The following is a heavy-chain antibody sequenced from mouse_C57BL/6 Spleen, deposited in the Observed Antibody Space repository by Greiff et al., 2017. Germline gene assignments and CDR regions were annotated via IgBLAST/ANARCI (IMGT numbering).Heavy chain of an antibody. CDR1: GYTFTSYT. V-gene: IGHV1-4*01. Sequence: VQLQQSGAELARPGASVKMSCKASGYTFTSYTMHWVKQRPGQGLEWIGYINPSSGYTKYNQKFKDKATLTADKSSSTVYMQLSSLTSEDSAVYYCAREGYDLSWFAYWGQGTLVTVSA. D-gene: IGHD2-3*01. J-gene: IGHJ3*01. CDR2: INPSSGYT. CDR3: AREGYDLSWFAY.